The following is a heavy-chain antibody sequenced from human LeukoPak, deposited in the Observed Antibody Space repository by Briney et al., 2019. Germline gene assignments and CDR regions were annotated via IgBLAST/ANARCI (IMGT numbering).Heavy chain of an antibody. CDR2: IIPILGIA. D-gene: IGHD3-22*01. Sequence: GSSVKVSCKASGGTFSSYAISWVRQAPGQGLEWMGRIIPILGIANYAQKFQGRVTITADKSTSTAYMELSSLRSEDTAVYYCARGQYYYDSSGYPDLVDHWGQGTLVTVSS. CDR3: ARGQYYYDSSGYPDLVDH. CDR1: GGTFSSYA. V-gene: IGHV1-69*04. J-gene: IGHJ4*02.